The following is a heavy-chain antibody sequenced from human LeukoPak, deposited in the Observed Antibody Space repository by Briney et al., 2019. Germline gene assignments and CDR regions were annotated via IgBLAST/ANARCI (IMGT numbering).Heavy chain of an antibody. J-gene: IGHJ4*02. V-gene: IGHV3-23*01. CDR1: GFTFSSYT. Sequence: GGSLRLSCAASGFTFSSYTMSWVRQAPGKGLEWVSAISGSGGSTYYADSVKGRFTISRDNSKNTLYLQLNSLRAEDTAVYYCAKAPIWYDYSNLRDSYWGQGTLVTVSS. D-gene: IGHD4-11*01. CDR3: AKAPIWYDYSNLRDSY. CDR2: ISGSGGST.